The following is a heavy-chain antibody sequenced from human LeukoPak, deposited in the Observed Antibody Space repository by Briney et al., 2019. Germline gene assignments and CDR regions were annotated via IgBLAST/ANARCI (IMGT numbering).Heavy chain of an antibody. J-gene: IGHJ2*01. CDR3: ARGYSGYAKDYWYFDL. V-gene: IGHV1-69*13. CDR2: IIPIFGTA. D-gene: IGHD5-12*01. CDR1: GGTFSSYA. Sequence: ASVKVSCKASGGTFSSYAISWVRQAPGQGLEWMGGIIPIFGTANYAQKFQGRVTITADESTSTAYMELSSLRSEDTAVYYCARGYSGYAKDYWYFDLWGRGTLVTVSS.